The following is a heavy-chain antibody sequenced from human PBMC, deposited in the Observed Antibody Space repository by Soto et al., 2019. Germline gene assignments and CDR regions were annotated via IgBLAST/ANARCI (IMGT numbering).Heavy chain of an antibody. CDR2: ISWHSGSI. CDR3: AKAAGGRCNSCSDY. Sequence: EVQLVESGGGLVQPGRSLRLSCAASGFTFDDYAMHWVRQAPGKGLEWVSGISWHSGSIGYADSVKGRFTISRDNAKNSLYLQRNSLRSEDKALYYCAKAAGGRCNSCSDYWGQGTLVTVST. CDR1: GFTFDDYA. D-gene: IGHD2-2*01. V-gene: IGHV3-9*01. J-gene: IGHJ4*02.